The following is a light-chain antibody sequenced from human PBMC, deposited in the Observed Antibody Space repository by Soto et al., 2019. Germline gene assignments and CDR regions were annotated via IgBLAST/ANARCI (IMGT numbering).Light chain of an antibody. CDR3: LQHNSYPYT. CDR2: AAY. V-gene: IGKV1-17*01. CDR1: QGIGNG. Sequence: DFQMTQSPSSLSASVGDRVIITCRASQGIGNGLAWYQKKTGEAPKRLIYAAYILQSGVPSRFSGRGSGTEFTLTINSLQPEDFATYYCLQHNSYPYTFGQGTELEI. J-gene: IGKJ2*01.